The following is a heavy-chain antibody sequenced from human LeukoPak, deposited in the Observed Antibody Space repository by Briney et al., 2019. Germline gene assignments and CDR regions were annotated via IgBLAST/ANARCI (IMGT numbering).Heavy chain of an antibody. D-gene: IGHD2-2*01. V-gene: IGHV3-7*01. CDR1: GFTFSDYY. CDR2: IKQDGSEK. Sequence: PGGSLRLSCAASGFTFSDYYMSWVRQAPGKGLEWVANIKQDGSEKYYVDSVKGRFTISRDNAKNSLYLQMNSLRAEDTAVYYCARIDCSSTSCPNDYWGQGTLVTVSS. J-gene: IGHJ4*02. CDR3: ARIDCSSTSCPNDY.